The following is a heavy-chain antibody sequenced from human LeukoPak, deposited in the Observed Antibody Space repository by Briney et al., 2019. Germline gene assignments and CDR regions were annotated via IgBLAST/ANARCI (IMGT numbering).Heavy chain of an antibody. V-gene: IGHV3-7*01. CDR3: ARDEVGGPLNY. J-gene: IGHJ4*02. CDR1: GFTYSKYW. CDR2: IKEDGSQK. Sequence: PGGSLRLSCAASGFTYSKYWMSWVRQAPGKGLEGVANIKEDGSQKNYVDSVKGRFTIARDNAKNSVYLQMNSLRGEDTAVYFCARDEVGGPLNYWGQGTLVIVSS. D-gene: IGHD3-16*01.